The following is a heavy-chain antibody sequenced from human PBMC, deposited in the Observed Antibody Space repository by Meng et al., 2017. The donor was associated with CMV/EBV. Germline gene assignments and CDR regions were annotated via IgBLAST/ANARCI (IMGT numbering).Heavy chain of an antibody. CDR1: GGSFSGYY. V-gene: IGHV4-34*01. D-gene: IGHD1/OR15-1a*01. CDR2: INHSGST. Sequence: GSLRLSCAVYGGSFSGYYWSWIRQPPGKGLEWIGEINHSGSTNYNPSLKSRVTISVDTSKNQFSLKLSSVTAADTAVYYCAGEGLTGTTPDAFDIWGQGTMVTVSS. CDR3: AGEGLTGTTPDAFDI. J-gene: IGHJ3*02.